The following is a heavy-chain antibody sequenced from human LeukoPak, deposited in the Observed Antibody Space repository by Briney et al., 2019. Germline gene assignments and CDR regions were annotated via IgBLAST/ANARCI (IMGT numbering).Heavy chain of an antibody. CDR1: GGTFTSYA. D-gene: IGHD6-13*01. CDR3: AIHSSPDLESTVDY. V-gene: IGHV1-69*13. Sequence: ASVNVSCKASGGTFTSYAISWVRQAPGQGLEWMGGIIPIFGTAKYAQKFQGRVTITADESTSTAYMELSRLRSDDTAVYYCAIHSSPDLESTVDYWGQRTLVTVSS. CDR2: IIPIFGTA. J-gene: IGHJ4*02.